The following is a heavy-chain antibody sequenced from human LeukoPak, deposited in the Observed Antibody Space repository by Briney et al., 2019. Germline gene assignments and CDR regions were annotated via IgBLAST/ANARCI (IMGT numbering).Heavy chain of an antibody. CDR3: ARSLRYYDSSGYYDNWFDP. CDR1: GYSFTSYW. D-gene: IGHD3-22*01. J-gene: IGHJ5*02. CDR2: IYPGDSDT. V-gene: IGHV5-51*01. Sequence: PGESLKISFKGSGYSFTSYWIGWVRQMPGKGLEWMGIIYPGDSDTRYSPSFQGQVTISADKSISTAYLQWSSLKASDTAMYYCARSLRYYDSSGYYDNWFDPWGQGTLVAVSS.